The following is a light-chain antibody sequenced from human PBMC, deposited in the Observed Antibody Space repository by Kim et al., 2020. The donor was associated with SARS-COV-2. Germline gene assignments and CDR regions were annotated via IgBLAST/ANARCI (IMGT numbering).Light chain of an antibody. CDR1: SSDVGGYNY. CDR2: DVT. CDR3: GSYTSSNTYV. V-gene: IGLV2-14*03. J-gene: IGLJ1*01. Sequence: GQSLTISCAGTSSDVGGYNYVSWYQQHPGKATKLMIYDVTNRPSGISNRFSGSKSGNTASLTISGLQAEDEADYYCGSYTSSNTYVYGTGTKVTVL.